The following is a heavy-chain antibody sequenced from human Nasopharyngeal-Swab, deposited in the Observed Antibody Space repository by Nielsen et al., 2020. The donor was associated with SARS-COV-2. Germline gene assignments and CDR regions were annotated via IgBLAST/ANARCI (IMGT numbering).Heavy chain of an antibody. D-gene: IGHD6-19*01. Sequence: WVRQAPGHGLEGMGLINPSGGSTSYAQKFQGRVTMTRDTSTSTVYMELSSLRSEDTAVYYCARDATLAVETETTYYSYGMDVWGQGTTVTVSS. V-gene: IGHV1-46*01. CDR2: INPSGGST. J-gene: IGHJ6*02. CDR3: ARDATLAVETETTYYSYGMDV.